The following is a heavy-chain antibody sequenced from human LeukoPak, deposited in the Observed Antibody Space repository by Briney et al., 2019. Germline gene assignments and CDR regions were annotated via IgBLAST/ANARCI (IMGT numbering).Heavy chain of an antibody. D-gene: IGHD6-6*01. Sequence: PGGSLRLSCAASGFTFSSYAMSWVRQAPGKGLEWVSAISGSGGSTYYADSVKGRFTISRDNSKNTLYPQMNSLRAEDTAVYYCAIFRGYSSSDNFDYWGQGTLVTVSS. CDR1: GFTFSSYA. V-gene: IGHV3-23*01. CDR3: AIFRGYSSSDNFDY. CDR2: ISGSGGST. J-gene: IGHJ4*02.